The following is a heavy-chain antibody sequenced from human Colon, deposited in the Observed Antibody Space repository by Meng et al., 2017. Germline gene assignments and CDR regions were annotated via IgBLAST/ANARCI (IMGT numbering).Heavy chain of an antibody. D-gene: IGHD1-26*01. Sequence: QVPRQEAGPGLVRPSETLSLICSVSGGSVSSAGYQWSWIRQPPGKGLEWIGYASTNYNPSLKSRVTISVDTSKNQFSPRLTSVTAADTAVYYCARDHMGSLDYWGQGILVTVSS. CDR1: GGSVSSAGYQ. CDR2: AST. CDR3: ARDHMGSLDY. V-gene: IGHV4-61*08. J-gene: IGHJ4*02.